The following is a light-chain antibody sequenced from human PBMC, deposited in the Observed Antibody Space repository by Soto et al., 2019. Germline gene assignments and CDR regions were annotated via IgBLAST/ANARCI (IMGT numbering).Light chain of an antibody. Sequence: EIVLTQYPATLSLSPGERATLSCRASQSVSSYLAWYQQKPGQAPRLLIYDASNRATGIPARFSGSGSGTDFTLTISSLEPEDFAVYYCQQRSNWPLTFGQWTKLEIK. CDR3: QQRSNWPLT. CDR1: QSVSSY. J-gene: IGKJ2*01. V-gene: IGKV3-11*01. CDR2: DAS.